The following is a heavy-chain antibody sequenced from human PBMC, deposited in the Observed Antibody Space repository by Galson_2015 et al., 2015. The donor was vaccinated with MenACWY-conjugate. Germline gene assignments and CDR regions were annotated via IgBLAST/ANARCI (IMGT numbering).Heavy chain of an antibody. J-gene: IGHJ2*01. Sequence: SLRLSCAVSGFTVKSNYMGWVRQAPGKGLEWVSIIYIEGITYYSDYVKGRFTISRDNSKNTLYLQMNSLRTEDTAVYYCASETTRYSYFDLWFRRTLVTVSS. CDR2: IYIEGIT. V-gene: IGHV3-53*05. CDR3: ASETTRYSYFDL. CDR1: GFTVKSNY. D-gene: IGHD1-14*01.